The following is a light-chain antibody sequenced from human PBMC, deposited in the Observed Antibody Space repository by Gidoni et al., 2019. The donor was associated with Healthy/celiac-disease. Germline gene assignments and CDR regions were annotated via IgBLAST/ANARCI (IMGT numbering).Light chain of an antibody. J-gene: IGKJ5*01. CDR3: QQLNSDNPIT. V-gene: IGKV1-9*01. Sequence: IQFTQSPSFLSASVGDRVTITCRASQRIISYLAWYQQKPGKAPKLLIYAESTLQSAVPSRFSGSGSGTEFNLTISSRQPEDLETDKCQQLNSDNPITFGQGTRLEIK. CDR2: AES. CDR1: QRIISY.